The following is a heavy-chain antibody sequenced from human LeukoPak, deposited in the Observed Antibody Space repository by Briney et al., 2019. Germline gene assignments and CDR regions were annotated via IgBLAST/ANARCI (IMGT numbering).Heavy chain of an antibody. Sequence: GASVKVSCKASGYTFTGYYMHWVRQAPGQGLEWMGWINPNSGGTNYAQKFQGWVTMTRDTSISTAYMELSRLRSDDTAVYYCVREAVMPVAPSTIGTSGRPLYEYYGLDVWGQGTTVIVSS. CDR1: GYTFTGYY. J-gene: IGHJ6*02. V-gene: IGHV1-2*04. CDR3: VREAVMPVAPSTIGTSGRPLYEYYGLDV. CDR2: INPNSGGT. D-gene: IGHD6-13*01.